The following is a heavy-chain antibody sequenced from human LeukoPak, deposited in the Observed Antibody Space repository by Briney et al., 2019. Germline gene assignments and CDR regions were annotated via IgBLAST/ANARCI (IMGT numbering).Heavy chain of an antibody. CDR2: ISAYYGTT. V-gene: IGHV1-18*01. J-gene: IGHJ3*02. Sequence: SGNSFISFAINWVRQAPGQGLEWMGWISAYYGTTNYAQKLQGRVTMTTDTSTSTAYMELRSLRSDDTAVYYCARDPYYYDSSGYYQADAFDIWGQGTMVTVSS. D-gene: IGHD3-22*01. CDR3: ARDPYYYDSSGYYQADAFDI. CDR1: GNSFISFA.